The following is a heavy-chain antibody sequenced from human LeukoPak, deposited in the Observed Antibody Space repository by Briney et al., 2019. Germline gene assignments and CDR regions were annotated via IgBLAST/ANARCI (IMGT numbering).Heavy chain of an antibody. CDR2: ISSSGSTI. D-gene: IGHD6-13*01. J-gene: IGHJ4*02. V-gene: IGHV3-11*04. CDR3: ARVARGIAAANYYFDY. Sequence: GRSLRPSCAASGFTFSDYYMSWIRQAPGKGLEWVSYISSSGSTIYYADSVKGRFTISRDNAKSSLYLQMNSLRAEDTAVYYCARVARGIAAANYYFDYWGQGTLVTVSS. CDR1: GFTFSDYY.